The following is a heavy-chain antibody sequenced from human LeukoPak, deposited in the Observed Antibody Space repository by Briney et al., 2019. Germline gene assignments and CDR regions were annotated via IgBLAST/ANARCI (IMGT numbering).Heavy chain of an antibody. CDR2: ILYDGTKK. J-gene: IGHJ4*02. Sequence: GGSLRLSCAASGFTFSRFGMHWVRQAPGQGLEWVAFILYDGTKKYYADSVKGRFTISRDNSKNTLYLQMNSLRAEDTAVYYCAKDTLRYSSGVYFDYWGQGTLVTVSS. V-gene: IGHV3-30*02. D-gene: IGHD6-19*01. CDR3: AKDTLRYSSGVYFDY. CDR1: GFTFSRFG.